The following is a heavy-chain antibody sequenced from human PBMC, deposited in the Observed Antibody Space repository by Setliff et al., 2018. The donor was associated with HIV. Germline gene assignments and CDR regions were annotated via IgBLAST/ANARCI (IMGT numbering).Heavy chain of an antibody. Sequence: ASVKVSCKTSGYSFTAYDINWVRQATGRGLEWMAWMNPITGEIGYAQKFQDRLTMTRDSSITTAFMELRGLRSEDTAIYYCASPCHVYDDAGPLGYWGQGTLVTVSS. CDR3: ASPCHVYDDAGPLGY. CDR2: MNPITGEI. D-gene: IGHD3-22*01. CDR1: GYSFTAYD. V-gene: IGHV1-8*01. J-gene: IGHJ4*02.